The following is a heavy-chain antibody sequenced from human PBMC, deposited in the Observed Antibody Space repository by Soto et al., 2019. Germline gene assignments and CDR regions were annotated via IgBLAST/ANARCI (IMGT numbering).Heavy chain of an antibody. D-gene: IGHD3-10*01. CDR1: GGTFSSYA. Sequence: QVQLVQSGAEVKKPGSSVKVSCKASGGTFSSYAISWVRQAPGQGLEWMGGIIPIFGTANYAQKFQGRVTITADKSTSTAYMELSSLRSEDTAVYYCARGGFGGSVRNNYGMDVWGQGTTVTVSS. CDR3: ARGGFGGSVRNNYGMDV. CDR2: IIPIFGTA. J-gene: IGHJ6*02. V-gene: IGHV1-69*06.